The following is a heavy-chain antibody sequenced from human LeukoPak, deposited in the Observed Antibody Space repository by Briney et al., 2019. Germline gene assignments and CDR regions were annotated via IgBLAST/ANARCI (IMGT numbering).Heavy chain of an antibody. Sequence: GGSLRLSCAAFGFTFSSYGMHWVRQAPGKGLEWVVVIWYDGGNKYYADSVKGRFTISRDNSKNTLYLQMNSLRAEDTAVYYCARDRGYGDYASYFDYWGQGTLVTVSS. CDR2: IWYDGGNK. D-gene: IGHD4-17*01. J-gene: IGHJ4*02. CDR3: ARDRGYGDYASYFDY. V-gene: IGHV3-33*01. CDR1: GFTFSSYG.